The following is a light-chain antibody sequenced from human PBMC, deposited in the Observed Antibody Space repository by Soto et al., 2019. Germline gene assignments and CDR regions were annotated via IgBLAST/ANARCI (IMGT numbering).Light chain of an antibody. J-gene: IGKJ5*01. CDR2: AAS. Sequence: DIEKANNSCSLSASVGDRVTITCLASQSISSYLNWYKQKPGKAPKLLIYAASSLQSGVPSRFSGSGSGTDFTLTISSLQPEDFTPYYCQLTSFLSISSAEGGLLEI. CDR1: QSISSY. V-gene: IGKV1-39*01. CDR3: QLTSFLSIS.